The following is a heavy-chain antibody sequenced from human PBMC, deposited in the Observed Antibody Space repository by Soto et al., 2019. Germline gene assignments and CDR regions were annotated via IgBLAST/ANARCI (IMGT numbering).Heavy chain of an antibody. CDR1: GYTFTSYY. J-gene: IGHJ4*02. D-gene: IGHD6-13*01. CDR2: INPSGGST. Sequence: ASVKVTCKASGYTFTSYYMHWVRQAPGQGLEWMGIINPSGGSTSYAQKFQGRVTMTRDTSTSTVYMELSSLRSEDTAVYYCARVIGKQQIFDYWGQGALVTVSS. CDR3: ARVIGKQQIFDY. V-gene: IGHV1-46*01.